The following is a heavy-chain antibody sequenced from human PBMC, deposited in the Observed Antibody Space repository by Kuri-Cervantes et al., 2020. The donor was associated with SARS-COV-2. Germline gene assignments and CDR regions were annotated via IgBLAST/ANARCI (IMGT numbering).Heavy chain of an antibody. V-gene: IGHV4-39*01. CDR2: MYHSWST. J-gene: IGHJ6*03. D-gene: IGHD3-22*01. CDR3: AGFYYYDSIGFGANYYYMDV. CDR1: GGSISRSSYY. Sequence: SETLSLTCTVSGGSISRSSYYWGWIRQPPGKGLEWIGSMYHSWSTYYNPSLKSRRTISVDTSKNQFSRKLSSVPAAETAVYYCAGFYYYDSIGFGANYYYMDVWGKGTTVTVSS.